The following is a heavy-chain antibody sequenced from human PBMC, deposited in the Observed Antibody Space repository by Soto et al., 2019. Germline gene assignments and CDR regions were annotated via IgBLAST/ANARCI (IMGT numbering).Heavy chain of an antibody. CDR3: ARGRYGDY. V-gene: IGHV1-18*01. D-gene: IGHD1-1*01. CDR1: GYTFTSYG. CDR2: ISAHNGNT. J-gene: IGHJ4*02. Sequence: QVHLVQSGAEVKKPGASVKVSCKASGYTFTSYGITWVRQAPGQGLEWMGWISAHNGNTDYAQKLQGRVIVTRDTSTSTADRERRSLRSDDTAGYYCARGRYGDYWGQGALVTVSS.